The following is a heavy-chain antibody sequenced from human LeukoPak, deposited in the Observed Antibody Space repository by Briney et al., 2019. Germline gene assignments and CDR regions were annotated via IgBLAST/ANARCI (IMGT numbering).Heavy chain of an antibody. D-gene: IGHD3-22*01. J-gene: IGHJ4*02. CDR3: ARDGYYYDSSGYYKGAFDY. CDR2: IYTSGST. V-gene: IGHV4-4*07. Sequence: SETLSLTCTVSGGSISSYYWSWIRQPAGKGLEWIGRIYTSGSTNYNPSLKSRVTMSVDTSKNQFSLKLSSVTAADTAVYYCARDGYYYDSSGYYKGAFDYWGQGTLVTVSS. CDR1: GGSISSYY.